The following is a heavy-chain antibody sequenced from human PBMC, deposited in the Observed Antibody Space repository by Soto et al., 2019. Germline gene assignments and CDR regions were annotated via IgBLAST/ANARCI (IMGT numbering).Heavy chain of an antibody. V-gene: IGHV3-74*01. CDR2: INSDGSST. J-gene: IGHJ5*02. CDR3: ARPNCSGGSCSTNWFDP. CDR1: GFTFSSYW. Sequence: GGSLRLSCAASGFTFSSYWMHWVRQAPGKGLVWVSRINSDGSSTSYADSVKGRFTISRDNAKNTLYLQMNSLRAEDTAVYYCARPNCSGGSCSTNWFDPWGQGTLVTVSS. D-gene: IGHD2-15*01.